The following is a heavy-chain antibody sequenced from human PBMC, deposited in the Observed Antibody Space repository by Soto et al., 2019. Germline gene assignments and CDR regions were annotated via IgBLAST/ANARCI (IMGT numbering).Heavy chain of an antibody. D-gene: IGHD6-6*01. CDR3: ARSFSTSAIPNWFDP. V-gene: IGHV4-34*01. J-gene: IGHJ5*02. CDR1: GGSFSGYY. Sequence: SETLSLTCAVYGGSFSGYYWSWIRQPPGKGLEWIGEINHSGSTNYNPSLKSRVTISVDTSKNQFSLKLSSVTAADTAVYYCARSFSTSAIPNWFDPWGQGTLVTVSS. CDR2: INHSGST.